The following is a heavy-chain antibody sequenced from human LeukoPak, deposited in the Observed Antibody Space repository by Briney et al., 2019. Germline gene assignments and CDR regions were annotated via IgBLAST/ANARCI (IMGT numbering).Heavy chain of an antibody. CDR2: IYYSGST. CDR1: GGSISSYY. V-gene: IGHV4-59*01. CDR3: ARGGYYDYVWGSYRSPVFDY. D-gene: IGHD3-16*02. Sequence: SETLSLTCTVSGGSISSYYWSWIRQPPGKGLEWIGYIYYSGSTNYNPSLKSRVTISVDTSKNQFSLKLSSVTAADTAVYYCARGGYYDYVWGSYRSPVFDYWGQGTLVTVSS. J-gene: IGHJ4*02.